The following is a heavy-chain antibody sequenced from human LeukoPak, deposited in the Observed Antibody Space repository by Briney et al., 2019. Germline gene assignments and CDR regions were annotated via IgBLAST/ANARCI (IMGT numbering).Heavy chain of an antibody. CDR3: ASTMGVDAFDI. J-gene: IGHJ3*02. Sequence: SETLSLTCTVSGGSISSYYWTWIRQPPGKGLEWIGYIYTSGSTNYNPSLKSRVTMSVDTSKNQFSLKLSSVTAADTAVYYCASTMGVDAFDIWGQGTMVTVSS. CDR1: GGSISSYY. CDR2: IYTSGST. D-gene: IGHD5-24*01. V-gene: IGHV4-4*08.